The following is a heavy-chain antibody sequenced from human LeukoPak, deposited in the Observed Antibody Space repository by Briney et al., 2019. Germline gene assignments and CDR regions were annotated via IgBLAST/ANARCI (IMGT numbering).Heavy chain of an antibody. J-gene: IGHJ4*02. V-gene: IGHV4-34*01. CDR2: INHSGST. D-gene: IGHD3-22*01. CDR1: GGSFSGYY. CDR3: ARAIIDYYDSSGYFDY. Sequence: SGTLSLTCAVYGGSFSGYYWSWIRQPPGKGLEWIGEINHSGSTNYNPSLKSRVTISVDTSKNQFSLKLSSVTAADTAVYYCARAIIDYYDSSGYFDYWGQGTLVTVSS.